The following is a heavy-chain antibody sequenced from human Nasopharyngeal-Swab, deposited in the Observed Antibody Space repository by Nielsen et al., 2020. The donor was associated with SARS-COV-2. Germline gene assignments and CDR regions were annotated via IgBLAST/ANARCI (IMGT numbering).Heavy chain of an antibody. D-gene: IGHD6-13*01. CDR2: IYYSGST. Sequence: SETLSLTCTVSGGSISSSSYYWGWIRQPPGKGLEWIGSIYYSGSTNYNPSLKSRVTISVDTSKNQFSLKLSSVTAADTAVYYCARGFRSSSWYKGNWFDPWGQGTLVTVSS. CDR1: GGSISSSSYY. V-gene: IGHV4-39*07. CDR3: ARGFRSSSWYKGNWFDP. J-gene: IGHJ5*02.